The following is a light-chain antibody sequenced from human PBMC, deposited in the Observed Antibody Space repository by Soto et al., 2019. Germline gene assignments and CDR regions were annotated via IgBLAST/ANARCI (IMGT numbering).Light chain of an antibody. CDR1: QIMSNH. J-gene: IGKJ1*01. CDR3: QQRYSSPPT. Sequence: DIQMTQSPSSLSASVEDRGIITCRARQIMSNHLNWYHQNPVKDPKLLIFADSSLQSGVPSRFRGSRSGPDFTPTIRSLQNEDCATYYCQQRYSSPPTFGQGTKVAIK. CDR2: ADS. V-gene: IGKV1-39*01.